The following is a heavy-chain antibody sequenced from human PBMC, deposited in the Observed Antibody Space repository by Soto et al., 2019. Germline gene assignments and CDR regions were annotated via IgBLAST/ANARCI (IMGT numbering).Heavy chain of an antibody. CDR1: GGSISSYY. D-gene: IGHD2-15*01. V-gene: IGHV4-59*08. Sequence: SETLSLICTVSGGSISSYYWSWIRQPPGKGLEWIGYIYYSGSTNYNPSLKSRVTISVDTSKNQFSLKLSSVTAADTAVYYCSRAWGYCSGGSCYSGWFDPWGQGTLVTVSS. J-gene: IGHJ5*02. CDR3: SRAWGYCSGGSCYSGWFDP. CDR2: IYYSGST.